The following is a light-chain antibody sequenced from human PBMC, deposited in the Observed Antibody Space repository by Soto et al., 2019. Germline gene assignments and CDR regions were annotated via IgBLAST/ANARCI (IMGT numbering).Light chain of an antibody. J-gene: IGKJ1*01. V-gene: IGKV3D-15*01. CDR2: GTS. CDR1: QSFSSH. CDR3: QQYRNWPRT. Sequence: IVLTQSPGTLSLSPGDRATLSCRASQSFSSHFLAWYQQKPGQAPRLLIHGTSSRATGIPGRFSGRGSGTEFTLTINNLQSEDFAVYYCQQYRNWPRTFGQGTKVDIK.